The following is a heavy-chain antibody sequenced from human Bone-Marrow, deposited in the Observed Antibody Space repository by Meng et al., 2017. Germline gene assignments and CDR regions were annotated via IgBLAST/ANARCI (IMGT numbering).Heavy chain of an antibody. V-gene: IGHV3-48*03. CDR2: ISSSGRTI. CDR1: GFTFSSYE. Sequence: GGSLRLSCAASGFTFSSYEMNWVRQAPGKGLEWVSYISSSGRTIYYADSVKGRFTISRDNAKNSLYLQMNSLRAEDTAVYYCAREGAGFDYWGQGTLVTVSS. J-gene: IGHJ4*02. CDR3: AREGAGFDY. D-gene: IGHD3-16*01.